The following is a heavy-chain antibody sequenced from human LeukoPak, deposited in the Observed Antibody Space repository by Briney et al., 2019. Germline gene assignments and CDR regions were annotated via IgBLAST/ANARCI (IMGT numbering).Heavy chain of an antibody. CDR3: ARDHSYYFGSQTSTLDV. J-gene: IGHJ6*02. V-gene: IGHV4-59*12. CDR2: IYYNGNT. CDR1: DGSINSYY. Sequence: SETLSLTCSVSDGSINSYYWNWIRRPPGKGLEWIGYIYYNGNTNYSPSLKSRLTISLDTSKNRFSLKLNSVTAADTAVYYCARDHSYYFGSQTSTLDVWGQGTAVTVSS. D-gene: IGHD3-10*01.